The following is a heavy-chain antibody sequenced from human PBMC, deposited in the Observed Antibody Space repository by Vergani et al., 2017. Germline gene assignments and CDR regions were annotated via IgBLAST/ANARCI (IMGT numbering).Heavy chain of an antibody. V-gene: IGHV1-69*13. CDR3: ATSTTSVTGTIPLDS. CDR2: IIPIFGTA. D-gene: IGHD1-26*01. CDR1: GGTFSSYA. Sequence: QVQLVQSGAEVKKPGSSVKVSCKASGGTFSSYAISWVRQAPGQGLEWMGRIIPIFGTANYAQKFQGRVTINADESTGTAYMDLSSLRSDDTAVYYCATSTTSVTGTIPLDSWGQGTLVTVSS. J-gene: IGHJ4*02.